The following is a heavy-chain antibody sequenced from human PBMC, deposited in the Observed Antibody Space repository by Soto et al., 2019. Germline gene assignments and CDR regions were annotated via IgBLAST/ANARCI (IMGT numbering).Heavy chain of an antibody. CDR3: ARPSETYDFWSGSYSHHFDY. CDR2: IWYDGSNK. Sequence: PGGSLRLSCAASGFTFSSYGMHWVRQAPGKGLEWVAVIWYDGSNKYYADSVKGRFTISRDNSKNTLYLQMNSLRAEDTAVYYCARPSETYDFWSGSYSHHFDYWGQGTLVTVSS. CDR1: GFTFSSYG. J-gene: IGHJ4*02. V-gene: IGHV3-33*01. D-gene: IGHD3-3*01.